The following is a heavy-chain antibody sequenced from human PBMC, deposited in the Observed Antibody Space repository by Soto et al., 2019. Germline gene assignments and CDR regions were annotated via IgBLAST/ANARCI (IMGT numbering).Heavy chain of an antibody. J-gene: IGHJ6*02. CDR3: ARGVVDRSWTPRYYGMDV. CDR1: GYTFTGYY. CDR2: INPNSGGT. V-gene: IGHV1-2*04. D-gene: IGHD2-15*01. Sequence: ASVKVSFKASGYTFTGYYMHWVRQAPGQGLEWMGWINPNSGGTNYAQKFQGWVTMTRDTCNSTADMELSRLRSDDTAVYYCARGVVDRSWTPRYYGMDVWGQGTTVNVSS.